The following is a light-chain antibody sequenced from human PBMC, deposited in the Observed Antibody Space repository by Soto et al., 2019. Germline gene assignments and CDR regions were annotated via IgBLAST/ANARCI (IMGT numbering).Light chain of an antibody. CDR3: QQIGSYPPIT. CDR2: DAS. CDR1: QGISSY. V-gene: IGKV1-9*01. J-gene: IGKJ5*01. Sequence: IQLTQSPSSLSASVGDRVTITCRASQGISSYLGWYQQKPGKAPDLLIYDASTLHSGVPSRFSGGGSGTDFTLTISSLQPEDFATYYCQQIGSYPPITFGQGTRLEIK.